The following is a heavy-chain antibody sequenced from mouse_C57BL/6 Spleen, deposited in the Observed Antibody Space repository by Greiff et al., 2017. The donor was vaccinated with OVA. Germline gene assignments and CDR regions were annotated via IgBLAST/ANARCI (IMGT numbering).Heavy chain of an antibody. CDR2: ISDGGSYT. V-gene: IGHV5-4*01. Sequence: EVKLMESGGGLVKPGGSLKLSCAASGFTFSSYAMSWVRQTPEKRLEWVATISDGGSYTYYPDNVKGRFTISRDNAKNNLYLQMSHLKSEDTAMYYCARDPDTTVVASFDDWGQGTTLTVSS. CDR1: GFTFSSYA. CDR3: ARDPDTTVVASFDD. J-gene: IGHJ2*01. D-gene: IGHD1-1*01.